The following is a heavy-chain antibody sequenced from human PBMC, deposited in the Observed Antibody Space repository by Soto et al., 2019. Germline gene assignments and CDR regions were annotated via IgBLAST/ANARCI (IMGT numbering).Heavy chain of an antibody. D-gene: IGHD5-12*01. CDR1: GGTVSNYA. CDR2: IIPIFGTA. Sequence: SVKVSCKASGGTVSNYAISWVRQAPGQGLEWMGGIIPIFGTANYAQKFQGRVTITADESTSTAYMELSSLRSEDTAVYYCARNIAPYGMDVWGQGTTFTVSS. J-gene: IGHJ6*02. CDR3: ARNIAPYGMDV. V-gene: IGHV1-69*13.